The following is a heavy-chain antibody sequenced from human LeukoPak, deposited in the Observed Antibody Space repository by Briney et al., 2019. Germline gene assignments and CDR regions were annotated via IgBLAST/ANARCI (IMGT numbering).Heavy chain of an antibody. V-gene: IGHV4-34*01. Sequence: SETLSLTCAVYGGSFRGYYWSWIRQPPGKGLEWIGEINFGGSINYTPSLKSRVTISVDTSKNQFSLKLSSVTAADTAVYYCARETKTYYFHSSAYYPYYFDSWGQGTLLTVSS. CDR2: INFGGSI. J-gene: IGHJ4*02. D-gene: IGHD3-22*01. CDR3: ARETKTYYFHSSAYYPYYFDS. CDR1: GGSFRGYY.